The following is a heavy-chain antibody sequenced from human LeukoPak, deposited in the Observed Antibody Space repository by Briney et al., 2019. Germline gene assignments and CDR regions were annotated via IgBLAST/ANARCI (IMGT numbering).Heavy chain of an antibody. CDR3: TREWNDILTGLWDLGTAGYYYMDV. CDR2: IRSKAYGGTT. J-gene: IGHJ6*03. D-gene: IGHD3-9*01. Sequence: PGGSLRLSCTASGFTFGDYAMSWVRQAPGKGLEWVGFIRSKAYGGTTEYAASVKGRFTISRDDSKSIAYLQMNSLKTEDTAVYYCTREWNDILTGLWDLGTAGYYYMDVWGKGTTVTISS. CDR1: GFTFGDYA. V-gene: IGHV3-49*04.